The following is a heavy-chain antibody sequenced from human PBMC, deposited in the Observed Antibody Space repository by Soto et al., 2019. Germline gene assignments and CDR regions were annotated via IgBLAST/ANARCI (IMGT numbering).Heavy chain of an antibody. D-gene: IGHD2-15*01. CDR2: IYYSGST. V-gene: IGHV4-31*03. Sequence: SETLSLTCTVSGGSISSGGYYWSWIRQHPGKGLEWIGYIYYSGSTYYNPSLKSRVTISVDTSKNQFSLKLSSVTAADTAVYYCARSPIVVVVAATTYYFDYWGQGTLVTVSS. CDR3: ARSPIVVVVAATTYYFDY. CDR1: GGSISSGGYY. J-gene: IGHJ4*02.